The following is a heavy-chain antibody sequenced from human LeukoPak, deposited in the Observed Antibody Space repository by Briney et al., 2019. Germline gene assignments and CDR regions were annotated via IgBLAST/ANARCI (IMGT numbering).Heavy chain of an antibody. V-gene: IGHV4-59*01. J-gene: IGHJ4*02. Sequence: SETLSLTCAVYGGSFSGYYWSWIRQPPGKGLEWIGYIYYSGSTNYNPSLKSRVTISVDTSKNQFSLKLSSVTAADTAVYYCARVPYCSSTSCYDGDYWGQGTLVTVSS. CDR2: IYYSGST. CDR3: ARVPYCSSTSCYDGDY. CDR1: GGSFSGYY. D-gene: IGHD2-2*01.